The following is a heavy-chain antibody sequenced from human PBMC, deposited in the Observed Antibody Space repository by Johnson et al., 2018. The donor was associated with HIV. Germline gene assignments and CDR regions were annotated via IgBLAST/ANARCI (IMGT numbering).Heavy chain of an antibody. Sequence: VQLVESGGGLIQPGGSLRLSCAAFDFTVSGNYMSWVRQAPGKGLEWVSLIHSGGTTFYADSVRGRFTISRDSSKNTLYQQMNNLGAEDTAVYYCSKEEEDAFDIWGQGTMVTVSS. CDR2: IHSGGTT. J-gene: IGHJ3*02. V-gene: IGHV3-53*01. CDR1: DFTVSGNY. CDR3: SKEEEDAFDI.